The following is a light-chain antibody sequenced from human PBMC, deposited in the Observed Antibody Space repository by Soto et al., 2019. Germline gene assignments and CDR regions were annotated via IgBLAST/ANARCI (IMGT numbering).Light chain of an antibody. CDR1: NSDIGPYNY. V-gene: IGLV2-14*01. CDR2: DVN. CDR3: SSYTSTTTVII. J-gene: IGLJ2*01. Sequence: VLSQPSSVSGSPAQAVATSCTKTNSDIGPYNYVTWYQKHPGKAPKLIIYDVNNRPSGVSNRFSGSKSGNTASLTISGLQAEDEADYYCSSYTSTTTVIIFGGGTKVTVL.